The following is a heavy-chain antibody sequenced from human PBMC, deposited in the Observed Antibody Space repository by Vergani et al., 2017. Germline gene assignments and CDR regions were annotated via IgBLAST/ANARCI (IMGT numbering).Heavy chain of an antibody. D-gene: IGHD4-17*01. J-gene: IGHJ6*02. V-gene: IGHV1-69-2*01. CDR3: ATPQTVITGGIEV. Sequence: EVQLVQSGAEVKKPGATMKISCTVSGYTFTDHYMHWVKQAPGKGLEWMGLVDPEDGETIYAEKFKGRVTIAADTSTDTAHLELSSLRSEDTAVYYCATPQTVITGGIEVWGQGTTVIVSS. CDR2: VDPEDGET. CDR1: GYTFTDHY.